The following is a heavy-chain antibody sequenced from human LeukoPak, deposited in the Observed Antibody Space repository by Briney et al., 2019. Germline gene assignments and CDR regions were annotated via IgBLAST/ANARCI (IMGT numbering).Heavy chain of an antibody. CDR2: INHSGST. J-gene: IGHJ4*02. CDR3: AREMAYCSSTSCFDFDY. D-gene: IGHD2-2*01. CDR1: GGSFSGYY. Sequence: KSSETLSLTCAVYGGSFSGYYWSWIRQPPGKGLEWIGEINHSGSTNYNPSLKRRVTISVDTSKNQFSLKLSSVTAADTAVYYCAREMAYCSSTSCFDFDYWGQGTLVTVSS. V-gene: IGHV4-34*01.